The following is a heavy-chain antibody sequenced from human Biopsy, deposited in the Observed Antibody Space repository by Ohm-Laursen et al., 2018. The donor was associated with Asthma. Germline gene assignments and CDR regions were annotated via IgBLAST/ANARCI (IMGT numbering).Heavy chain of an antibody. D-gene: IGHD1-1*01. Sequence: SLRLSCSASRFTFSSYGMHWVRQAPGKGLEWVAVIWYDGSNKYYADSVKGRFTISRGNSKNTLYLQMNSLRAEDTAVYYCAKESGSNYAFDIWGQGTMVTVSS. CDR2: IWYDGSNK. CDR3: AKESGSNYAFDI. V-gene: IGHV3-33*06. J-gene: IGHJ3*02. CDR1: RFTFSSYG.